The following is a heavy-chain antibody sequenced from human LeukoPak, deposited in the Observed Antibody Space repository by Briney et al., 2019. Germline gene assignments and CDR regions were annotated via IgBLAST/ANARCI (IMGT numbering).Heavy chain of an antibody. Sequence: SETLSLTCTVSGVSIGSYSWSWIRQPAGKGLEWIGRIYTSGSTNYNPSLKSRVTMSVDTSKNQFSLKLSSVTAADTAVYYCARDTYNYGSSAYYFDYWGQGTLVTVSS. CDR1: GVSIGSYS. V-gene: IGHV4-4*07. CDR3: ARDTYNYGSSAYYFDY. J-gene: IGHJ4*02. D-gene: IGHD5-18*01. CDR2: IYTSGST.